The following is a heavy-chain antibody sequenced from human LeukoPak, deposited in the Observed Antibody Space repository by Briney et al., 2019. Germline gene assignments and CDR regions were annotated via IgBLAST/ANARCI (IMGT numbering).Heavy chain of an antibody. CDR3: ARYPPGFSLYSGSYGSSFDP. Sequence: SETLSLTCTVSGGSISSYYWSWIRQPPGKGLEWIGYIYYSGSTNYNPPLKSRVTISVDTSKNQFSLKLSSVTAADTAVYYCARYPPGFSLYSGSYGSSFDPWGQGTLVTVSS. J-gene: IGHJ5*02. V-gene: IGHV4-59*12. CDR2: IYYSGST. D-gene: IGHD1-26*01. CDR1: GGSISSYY.